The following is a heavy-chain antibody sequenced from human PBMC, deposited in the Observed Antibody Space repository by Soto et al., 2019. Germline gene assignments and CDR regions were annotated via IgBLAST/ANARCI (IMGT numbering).Heavy chain of an antibody. CDR2: IYYNGNT. Sequence: SETLALACILSVGAINDHYWNFIRQPPGKGLEWIGYIYYNGNTNYNPSLESRVTISVDRSRNQFSLRLTSLTAADTAVYYCARVRPGYFDYWGRGALVTVSS. D-gene: IGHD3-10*01. CDR1: VGAINDHY. V-gene: IGHV4-59*11. J-gene: IGHJ4*02. CDR3: ARVRPGYFDY.